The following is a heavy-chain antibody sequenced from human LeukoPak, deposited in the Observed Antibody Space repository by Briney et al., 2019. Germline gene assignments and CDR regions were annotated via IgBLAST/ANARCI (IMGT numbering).Heavy chain of an antibody. V-gene: IGHV1-3*03. D-gene: IGHD2-15*01. Sequence: ASVKVSCKASGYTFTSYAMHWVRQAPGQRLEWMGWINAGNGNTKYSQEFQGRVTITRDTSASTAYMELSSLRSEDMAVYYCARSPSPIYCSGGSCEGWYFDLWGRGTLVTVSS. J-gene: IGHJ2*01. CDR3: ARSPSPIYCSGGSCEGWYFDL. CDR2: INAGNGNT. CDR1: GYTFTSYA.